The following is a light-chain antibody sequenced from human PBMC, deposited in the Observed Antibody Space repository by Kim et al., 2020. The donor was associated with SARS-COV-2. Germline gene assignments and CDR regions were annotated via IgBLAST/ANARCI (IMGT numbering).Light chain of an antibody. V-gene: IGLV3-25*03. Sequence: SPGQTARITCSGDALPKQYAYWYQQKPGQAPVLVIYKDSERPSGIPERFSVSSSGTTVTLTISGVQAEDEADYYCQSADSSGTYVVFGGGTQLTVL. CDR2: KDS. J-gene: IGLJ2*01. CDR3: QSADSSGTYVV. CDR1: ALPKQY.